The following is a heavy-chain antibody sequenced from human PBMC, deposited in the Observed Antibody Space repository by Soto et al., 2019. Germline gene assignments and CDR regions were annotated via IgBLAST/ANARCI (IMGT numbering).Heavy chain of an antibody. Sequence: QVQLQESGPGLVKPSQTLSLTCAVSGVSISSGDYYWSWIRQHPGKGLEWIGYIYYNGRAYYNPSLNSRVTMSSDTSKNQFSLKLSSVTAADTAVYYCARRGAGSGSFDYWGQGALVTVSS. V-gene: IGHV4-31*11. CDR1: GVSISSGDYY. D-gene: IGHD3-10*01. J-gene: IGHJ4*02. CDR2: IYYNGRA. CDR3: ARRGAGSGSFDY.